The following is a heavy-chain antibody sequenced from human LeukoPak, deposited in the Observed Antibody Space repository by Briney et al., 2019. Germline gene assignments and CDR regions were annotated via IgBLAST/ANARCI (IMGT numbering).Heavy chain of an antibody. CDR3: AKGSSSGTVDY. D-gene: IGHD3-22*01. J-gene: IGHJ4*02. CDR1: GFTFSNYD. Sequence: PGGSLRLSCAASGFTFSNYDMHWARQAPGKGLEWVAFISYDGTNKYYADSVKGRFTFSRDNSKYTLYLQMNSLRAEDTAVYYCAKGSSSGTVDYWGQGTLVAVSS. V-gene: IGHV3-30*18. CDR2: ISYDGTNK.